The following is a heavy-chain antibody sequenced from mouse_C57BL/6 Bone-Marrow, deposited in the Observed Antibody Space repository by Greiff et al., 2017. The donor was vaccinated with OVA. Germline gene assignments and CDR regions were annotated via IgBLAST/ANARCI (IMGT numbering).Heavy chain of an antibody. CDR1: GYTFTDYE. D-gene: IGHD2-12*01. J-gene: IGHJ4*01. V-gene: IGHV1-15*01. CDR3: TRSYSAMDY. CDR2: IDPETGGT. Sequence: VQVVESGAELVRPGASVTLSCKASGYTFTDYEMHWVKQTPVHGLEWIGAIDPETGGTAYNQKFKGKAILTADKASSTAYMELRSLTSEDSAVYYCTRSYSAMDYWGQGTSVTVSS.